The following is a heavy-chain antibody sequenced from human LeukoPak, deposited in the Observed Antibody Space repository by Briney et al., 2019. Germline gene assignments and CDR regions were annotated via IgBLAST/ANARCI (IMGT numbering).Heavy chain of an antibody. V-gene: IGHV6-1*01. CDR1: GDSLSTNSS. J-gene: IGHJ3*02. CDR3: ARGGQGDGYSADEAFDI. Sequence: SQTLSLTCVISGDSLSTNSSWNWIRPSPSRGLEWLGRTYYRSKWYNEYVVSVKGRINISPDTSKNQFSLHLNSVTPEDTAVYFCARGGQGDGYSADEAFDIWGQGTMVTVS. CDR2: TYYRSKWYN. D-gene: IGHD5-18*01.